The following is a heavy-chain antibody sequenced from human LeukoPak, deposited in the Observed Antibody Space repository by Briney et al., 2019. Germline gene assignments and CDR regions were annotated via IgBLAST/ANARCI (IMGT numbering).Heavy chain of an antibody. CDR2: MNPNSGNT. Sequence: ASVKVSCKASGYTFTSYDINWVRQATGQGLEWMGWMNPNSGNTGYAQKFQGRVTMTRNTSISTAYMELSSLRSEATAVYYCARGDGIMTPFDPWGQGTLVTVSS. CDR3: ARGDGIMTPFDP. V-gene: IGHV1-8*01. D-gene: IGHD3-16*01. CDR1: GYTFTSYD. J-gene: IGHJ5*02.